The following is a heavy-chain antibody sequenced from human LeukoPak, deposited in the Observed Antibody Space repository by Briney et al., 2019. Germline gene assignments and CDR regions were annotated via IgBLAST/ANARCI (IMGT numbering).Heavy chain of an antibody. CDR2: IWYDGSNK. J-gene: IGHJ4*02. V-gene: IGHV3-33*06. CDR1: GFTFSTYS. CDR3: AKVLSSGWGNFDY. Sequence: PGGSLRLSCAASGFTFSTYSMNWVRQAPGKGLEWVAVIWYDGSNKYYADSVKGRFTISRDNSKNTLYLQMNSLRADDTAVYYCAKVLSSGWGNFDYWGQGTLVTVFS. D-gene: IGHD6-19*01.